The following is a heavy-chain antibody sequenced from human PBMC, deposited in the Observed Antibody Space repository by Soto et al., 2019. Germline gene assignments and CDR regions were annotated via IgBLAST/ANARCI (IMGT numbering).Heavy chain of an antibody. CDR1: GFTFSSYA. D-gene: IGHD3-22*01. CDR2: ISGSGGST. CDR3: AKVLYYDSSENYFDY. J-gene: IGHJ4*02. V-gene: IGHV3-23*01. Sequence: PGGCLRLSCAACGFTFSSYAMSWVRQTPGKGLEWVSAISGSGGSTYYADSVKGRFTISRDNSKNTLYLQMNSLRAEDTAVYYCAKVLYYDSSENYFDYWGQGTLVTVSS.